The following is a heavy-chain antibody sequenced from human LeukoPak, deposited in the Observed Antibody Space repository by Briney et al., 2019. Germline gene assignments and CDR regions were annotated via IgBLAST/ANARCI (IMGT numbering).Heavy chain of an antibody. CDR1: GYTFTGYY. J-gene: IGHJ4*02. CDR3: ARGGPTTVTTFKY. CDR2: INPNSGAT. Sequence: GASVKVSCKTSGYTFTGYYMHWVRQAPGQGLEWIGWINPNSGATNYAQKFQGRVTMTRDTSINTAYMELRRLRSDDTAVYYCARGGPTTVTTFKYWGQGTLVTVSS. D-gene: IGHD4-17*01. V-gene: IGHV1-2*02.